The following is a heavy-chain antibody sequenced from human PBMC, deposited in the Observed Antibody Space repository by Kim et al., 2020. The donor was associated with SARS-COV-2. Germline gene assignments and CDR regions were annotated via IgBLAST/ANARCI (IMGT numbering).Heavy chain of an antibody. V-gene: IGHV4-59*13. CDR3: ARGHYYDSSGYRYYFDY. D-gene: IGHD3-22*01. J-gene: IGHJ4*02. Sequence: SETLSLTCTVSGGSISSYYWSWIRQPPGKGLEWIGYIYYSGSTNYNPSLKSRVTISVDTSKNQFSLKLSSVTAAETAVYYCARGHYYDSSGYRYYFDYWGQGTLVTVSS. CDR1: GGSISSYY. CDR2: IYYSGST.